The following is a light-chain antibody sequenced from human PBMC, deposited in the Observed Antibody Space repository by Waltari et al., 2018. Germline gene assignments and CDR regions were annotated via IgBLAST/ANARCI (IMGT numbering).Light chain of an antibody. Sequence: DIVMTQSPDSLAVSLGERAAINCKSSQNLLYSSVNKSYLAWYQHKPRQPPKLLIYWASMLVFDVPERFRDRGSGTDFTLAISRLQAEDVAVYYCQQYFALPQTFGQGTKVEV. J-gene: IGKJ1*01. CDR2: WAS. CDR3: QQYFALPQT. V-gene: IGKV4-1*01. CDR1: QNLLYSSVNKSY.